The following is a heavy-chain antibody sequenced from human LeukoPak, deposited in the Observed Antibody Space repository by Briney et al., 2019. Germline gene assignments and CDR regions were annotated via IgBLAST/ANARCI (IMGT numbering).Heavy chain of an antibody. Sequence: GGSLRLSCAASGFTFSGSGIHWVRQASGNGLEWVGRIRSKANSYATAYAASVEGRFAISRDDSKNTAYLQMNSLKIEDTAVYYCTRHANPFDYWGQGTLVTVSS. V-gene: IGHV3-73*01. CDR1: GFTFSGSG. D-gene: IGHD1-14*01. CDR2: IRSKANSYAT. CDR3: TRHANPFDY. J-gene: IGHJ4*02.